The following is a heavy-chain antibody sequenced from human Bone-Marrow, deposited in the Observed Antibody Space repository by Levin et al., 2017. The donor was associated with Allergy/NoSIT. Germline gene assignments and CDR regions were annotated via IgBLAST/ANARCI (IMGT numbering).Heavy chain of an antibody. Sequence: PSETLSLTCAASEFTFSNYWMNWVRQAPGKGLEWVANTKQDGSEKYYVDSVKGRFTISRDNAKNSLYLQMNSLRAEDTAVYYCARGTFGWYFDLWGRGTLVTVSS. CDR1: EFTFSNYW. V-gene: IGHV3-7*01. CDR2: TKQDGSEK. D-gene: IGHD2-2*01. J-gene: IGHJ2*01. CDR3: ARGTFGWYFDL.